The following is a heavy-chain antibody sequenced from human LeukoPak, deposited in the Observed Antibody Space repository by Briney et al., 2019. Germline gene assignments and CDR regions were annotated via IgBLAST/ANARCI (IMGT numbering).Heavy chain of an antibody. CDR3: ARVVQRAWFDP. Sequence: SETLSLTCTVSGVSVSSASYYWSWIRQPPGKGLEWIGYIYYSGSTNSNPSLKSRVTISVDTSKNQFSLKLSSVTAADTAVYYCARVVQRAWFDPWGQGTLVTVSS. V-gene: IGHV4-61*01. CDR2: IYYSGST. J-gene: IGHJ5*02. CDR1: GVSVSSASYY. D-gene: IGHD3-10*01.